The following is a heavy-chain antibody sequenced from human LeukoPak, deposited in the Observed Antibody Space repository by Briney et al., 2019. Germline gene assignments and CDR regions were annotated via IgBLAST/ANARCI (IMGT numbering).Heavy chain of an antibody. Sequence: KGGESLKISCKGSGYSLTSYWIGWVRQMPGKGLEWMGIIYPGDSDTRYSPSFQGQVTISADKSISTAYLQWSSLKASDTAMYYCARHYYDFWSGYSYYFDYWGQGTLVTVSS. J-gene: IGHJ4*02. CDR2: IYPGDSDT. V-gene: IGHV5-51*01. CDR1: GYSLTSYW. D-gene: IGHD3-3*01. CDR3: ARHYYDFWSGYSYYFDY.